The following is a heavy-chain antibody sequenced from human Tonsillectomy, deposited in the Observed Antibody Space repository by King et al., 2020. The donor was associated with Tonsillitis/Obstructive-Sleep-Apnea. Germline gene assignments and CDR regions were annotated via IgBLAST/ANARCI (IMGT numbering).Heavy chain of an antibody. CDR2: IRSKAYGGTT. J-gene: IGHJ4*02. D-gene: IGHD3-3*01. CDR1: GFTFGDYA. V-gene: IGHV3-49*05. Sequence: VQLVESGGGLVKPGRSLRLSCTASGFTFGDYAMSWFRQAPGKGLEWGGFIRSKAYGGTTEYAASVKGRFTISRDDSKSIAYLQINSLKTEDTAVYYCTKLNYDFWSGYYFDYWGQGTLVTVSS. CDR3: TKLNYDFWSGYYFDY.